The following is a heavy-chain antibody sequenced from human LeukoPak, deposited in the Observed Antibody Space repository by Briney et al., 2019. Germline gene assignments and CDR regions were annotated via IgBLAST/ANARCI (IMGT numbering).Heavy chain of an antibody. V-gene: IGHV3-53*01. CDR2: IYSDGTA. CDR1: KFTVSDNC. CDR3: ARERIYFGSGRDLTDARLFYYYGMDV. J-gene: IGHJ6*02. D-gene: IGHD3-10*01. Sequence: GGSLRLSCVGSKFTVSDNCMTWVRQAPGKGLEWVSVIYSDGTAFYSDSVKGRFTTSRDNSKNILYLQMNSLRAEDTAVYYCARERIYFGSGRDLTDARLFYYYGMDVWGPGTTVTVSS.